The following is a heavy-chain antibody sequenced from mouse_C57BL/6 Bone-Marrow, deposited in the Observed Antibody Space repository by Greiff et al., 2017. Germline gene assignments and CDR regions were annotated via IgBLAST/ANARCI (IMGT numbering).Heavy chain of an antibody. D-gene: IGHD2-3*01. V-gene: IGHV1-39*01. CDR2: INPNYGTT. J-gene: IGHJ4*01. Sequence: VHVKQSGPELVKPGASVKISCKASGYSFTDYNMNWVKQSNGKSLEWIGVINPNYGTTSYNQKFKGKATLTVDQSSSTAYMQLNSLTSEDSAVYYCARSRWLPLYYYAIDYWGQGTSVTVSS. CDR3: ARSRWLPLYYYAIDY. CDR1: GYSFTDYN.